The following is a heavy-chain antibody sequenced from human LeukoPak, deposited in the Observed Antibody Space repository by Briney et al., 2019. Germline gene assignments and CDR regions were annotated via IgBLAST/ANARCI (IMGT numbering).Heavy chain of an antibody. V-gene: IGHV3-13*01. CDR2: IGTAGDT. Sequence: GGSLRLSCAASGLTFSLYDMHWVRQATGKSLEWVSGIGTAGDTYYADSVKGRFTISRENAKNSLSLQMDSLRAGDTAVYYCTRDLREGTTPDASDIWGQGTLVTVSS. CDR1: GLTFSLYD. J-gene: IGHJ3*02. D-gene: IGHD1-7*01. CDR3: TRDLREGTTPDASDI.